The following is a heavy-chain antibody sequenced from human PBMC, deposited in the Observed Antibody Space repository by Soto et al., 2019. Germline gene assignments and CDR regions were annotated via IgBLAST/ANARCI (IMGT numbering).Heavy chain of an antibody. Sequence: QVQLVESGGGVVQPGRSLRLSCAASGFTFSSYGMHWVRQAPGKGLEWVAVISYDGSNKYYADSVKGRFTISRDNTKNSLYLQRNSLRAEDTAVYYCAKELVGGNGYYYYGMDVWGQGTTVTVSS. CDR3: AKELVGGNGYYYYGMDV. CDR2: ISYDGSNK. D-gene: IGHD2-15*01. J-gene: IGHJ6*02. V-gene: IGHV3-30*18. CDR1: GFTFSSYG.